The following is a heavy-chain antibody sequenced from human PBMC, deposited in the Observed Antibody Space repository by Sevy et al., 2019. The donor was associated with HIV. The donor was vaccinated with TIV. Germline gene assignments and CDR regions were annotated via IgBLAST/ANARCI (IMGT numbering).Heavy chain of an antibody. CDR3: ATGAGVSKSDF. V-gene: IGHV4-59*12. CDR1: GASISTYD. D-gene: IGHD3-10*01. J-gene: IGHJ4*02. Sequence: SETLSLTCTVSGASISTYDWTWIRQPPGKGLEWVGYFFYTGNPNYNPSLSSRVTISGDTSKNQFSLTLSSVTAADTAVYYCATGAGVSKSDFWGQGTLVTVSS. CDR2: FFYTGNP.